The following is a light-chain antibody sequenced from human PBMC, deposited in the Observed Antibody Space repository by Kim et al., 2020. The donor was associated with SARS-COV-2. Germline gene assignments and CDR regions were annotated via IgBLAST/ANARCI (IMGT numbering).Light chain of an antibody. J-gene: IGLJ3*02. CDR3: QAWDTSSWV. Sequence: SYELTQPPSVSVSPGQTASITCSGDKLGDKYACWYQQKAGQSPVVVIYQDNKRPSGIPERFSGSNSGNPATLTISGTQAMDEADYYCQAWDTSSWVFGGG. CDR2: QDN. CDR1: KLGDKY. V-gene: IGLV3-1*01.